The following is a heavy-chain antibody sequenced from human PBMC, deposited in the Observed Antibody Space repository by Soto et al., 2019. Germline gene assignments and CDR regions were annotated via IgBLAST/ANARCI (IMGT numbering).Heavy chain of an antibody. CDR2: IYYSGST. CDR1: GGSISSYY. CDR3: ARSGWYDAFDI. Sequence: SETLSLTCTVSGGSISSYYWSWIRQPPGKGMEWIGYIYYSGSTNYNPSLKSRVTISVDTSKNQFSLKLSSVTAADTAVYYCARSGWYDAFDIWGQGTMVTVSS. D-gene: IGHD6-19*01. J-gene: IGHJ3*02. V-gene: IGHV4-59*01.